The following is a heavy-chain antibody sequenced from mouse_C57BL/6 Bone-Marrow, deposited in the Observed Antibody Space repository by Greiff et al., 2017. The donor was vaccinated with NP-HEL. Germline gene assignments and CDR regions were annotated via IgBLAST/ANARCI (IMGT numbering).Heavy chain of an antibody. Sequence: EVQVVESGGDLVKPGGSLKLSCAASGFTFSSYGMSWVRQTPDKRLEWVATISSGGRYTYYPDSVKGRFTISRDNAKNTLYLQMSSLKSEDTAMYYCARQRGREWYFDVWGTGTTVTVSS. CDR1: GFTFSSYG. CDR3: ARQRGREWYFDV. V-gene: IGHV5-6*01. CDR2: ISSGGRYT. J-gene: IGHJ1*03.